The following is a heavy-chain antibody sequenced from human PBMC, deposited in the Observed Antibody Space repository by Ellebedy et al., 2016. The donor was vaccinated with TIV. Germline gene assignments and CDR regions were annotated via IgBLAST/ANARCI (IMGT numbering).Heavy chain of an antibody. J-gene: IGHJ4*02. CDR2: IDHSEST. Sequence: MPSETLSLTCAVSGASISNTNWWRWVRHLPGKGLEWIGEIDHSESTNYSPSLKSRVTISVDTSKNQFSLHLSSVTAADTAVYYCARTPYDLLTGYYSSYFDSWGQGTLVPVSS. V-gene: IGHV4-4*02. D-gene: IGHD3-9*01. CDR3: ARTPYDLLTGYYSSYFDS. CDR1: GASISNTNW.